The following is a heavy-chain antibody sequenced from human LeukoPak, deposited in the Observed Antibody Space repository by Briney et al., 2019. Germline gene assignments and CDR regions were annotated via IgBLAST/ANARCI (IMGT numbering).Heavy chain of an antibody. D-gene: IGHD6-13*01. CDR3: ARDRGIAAAGWFDP. J-gene: IGHJ5*02. V-gene: IGHV3-21*01. CDR1: GFTFSSYS. Sequence: GGSLRLSCAASGFTFSSYSMNWVRQAPGKGLGWVSSISSSSSYIYYADSVKGRFTISRDNAKNSLYLQMNSLRAEDTAVYYCARDRGIAAAGWFDPWGQGTLVTVSS. CDR2: ISSSSSYI.